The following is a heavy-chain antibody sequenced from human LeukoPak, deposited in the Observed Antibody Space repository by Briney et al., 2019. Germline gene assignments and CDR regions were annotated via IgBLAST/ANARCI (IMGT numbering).Heavy chain of an antibody. J-gene: IGHJ4*02. CDR2: IYHSGST. CDR3: ARDPNYGDYDY. CDR1: GYSISSGYY. D-gene: IGHD4-17*01. V-gene: IGHV4-38-2*02. Sequence: SETLSLTCTVSGYSISSGYYWGWIRQPPGKGLEWIGSIYHSGSTYYNPSLKSRVTISVDTSKNQFSLKLSSVTAAGTAVYYCARDPNYGDYDYWGQGTLVTVSS.